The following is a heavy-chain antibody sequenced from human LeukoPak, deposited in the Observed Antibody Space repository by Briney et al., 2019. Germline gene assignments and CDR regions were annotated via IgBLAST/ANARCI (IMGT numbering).Heavy chain of an antibody. Sequence: GASVKVSCKASVYTFTGYYMHWVRQAPGQGLEWMGCINPNSGGTNYEQKFQGRVTMTRDTSISQASMELRRLRSDDTAVYYCAREPPQWLVLGYDYWGQGTLVTVSS. CDR3: AREPPQWLVLGYDY. CDR1: VYTFTGYY. V-gene: IGHV1-2*02. CDR2: INPNSGGT. D-gene: IGHD6-19*01. J-gene: IGHJ4*02.